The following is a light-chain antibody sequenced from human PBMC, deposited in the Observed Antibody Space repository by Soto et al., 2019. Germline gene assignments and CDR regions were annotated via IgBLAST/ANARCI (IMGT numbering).Light chain of an antibody. CDR3: LQYNKWPPYT. Sequence: EIVMTQSPVTLSVSPGERATLSCRASQSVSSNLAWYQQKPGQAPRLLIYDASTRATGIPGRFSGSGSGTEFTLTISSLQSEDFAVYYCLQYNKWPPYTFGQGTKLEIK. CDR2: DAS. V-gene: IGKV3-15*01. J-gene: IGKJ2*01. CDR1: QSVSSN.